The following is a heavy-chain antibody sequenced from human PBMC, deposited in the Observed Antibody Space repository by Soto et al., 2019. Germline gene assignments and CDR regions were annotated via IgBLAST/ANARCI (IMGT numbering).Heavy chain of an antibody. V-gene: IGHV1-18*01. D-gene: IGHD1-26*01. CDR2: INTYNGKT. Sequence: QVQLVQSGAEVKKPGASVKVSCKASGYTFTDYGVSWVRQAPGQGLEWMGWINTYNGKTNYAPKVQARVTMTTDTSTTTAYMELRSLKSDDTAVYFCARDQYAVGGDFWGQGTLVTVS. CDR1: GYTFTDYG. CDR3: ARDQYAVGGDF. J-gene: IGHJ4*02.